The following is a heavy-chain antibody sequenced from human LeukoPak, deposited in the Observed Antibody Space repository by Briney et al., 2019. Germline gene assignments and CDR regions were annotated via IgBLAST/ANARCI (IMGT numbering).Heavy chain of an antibody. J-gene: IGHJ2*01. D-gene: IGHD3-10*01. V-gene: IGHV4-30-4*01. CDR1: GGSISSGDYY. CDR3: ARDSGYRAYWYFDL. CDR2: IYYSGGT. Sequence: SETLSLTCTVSGGSISSGDYYWSWIRQPPGKGLEWIGYIYYSGGTYYNPSLKSRVTISVDTSKNQFSLKLSSVTAADTAVYYCARDSGYRAYWYFDLWGRGTLVTASS.